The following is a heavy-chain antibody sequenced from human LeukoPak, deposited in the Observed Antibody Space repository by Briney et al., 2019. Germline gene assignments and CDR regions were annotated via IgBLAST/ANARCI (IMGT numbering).Heavy chain of an antibody. J-gene: IGHJ4*02. CDR3: ATVSPQLGYCSGGSCYHWDY. Sequence: ASVKVSCKVSGYTLTELSMHWVRQAPGKGLEWMGGFDPEDGETIYAQKFQGRVTMTEDTSTDTAYMELSSLRSEDTAVYYCATVSPQLGYCSGGSCYHWDYWGQGTLVTVSS. CDR1: GYTLTELS. D-gene: IGHD2-15*01. V-gene: IGHV1-24*01. CDR2: FDPEDGET.